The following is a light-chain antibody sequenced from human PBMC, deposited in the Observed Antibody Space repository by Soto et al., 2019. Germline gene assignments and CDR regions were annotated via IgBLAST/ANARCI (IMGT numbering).Light chain of an antibody. CDR1: QSISSW. CDR3: QQYNSYSLWT. CDR2: KAS. V-gene: IGKV1-5*03. J-gene: IGKJ1*01. Sequence: DIQMTQSPSTLSASVGDRVTITCRASQSISSWLAWYQQKPGKAPKLLIYKASSLESGVPSRFSGSGSGTEFTLIISSLQHDDFATYYCQQYNSYSLWTFGQGTKVEI.